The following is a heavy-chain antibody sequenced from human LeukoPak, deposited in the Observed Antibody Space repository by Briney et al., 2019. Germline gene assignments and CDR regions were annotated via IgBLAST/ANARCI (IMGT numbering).Heavy chain of an antibody. V-gene: IGHV1-24*01. J-gene: IGHJ6*02. CDR1: GYTLTELS. CDR2: FDPEDGET. Sequence: ASVKVSCKVSGYTLTELSMHWVRQAPGKGLEWMGGFDPEDGETIYAQKFQGRVTMTEDTSTDTAYMELSSLRSEDTAVYYCATDYSRGVATINHYYGMDVWGQGTTVTVSS. CDR3: ATDYSRGVATINHYYGMDV. D-gene: IGHD5-24*01.